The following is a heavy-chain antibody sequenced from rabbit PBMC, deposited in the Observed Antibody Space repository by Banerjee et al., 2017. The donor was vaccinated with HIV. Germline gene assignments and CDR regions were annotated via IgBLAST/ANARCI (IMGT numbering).Heavy chain of an antibody. D-gene: IGHD2-1*01. CDR3: ARDSARDSAGYGDYDYGFGL. CDR1: GFSFSSSYW. CDR2: IYGDDSGST. Sequence: QEQLEESGGDLVKPEGSLTLTCTASGFSFSSSYWISWVRQAPGKGLEWIACIYGDDSGSTYYASWAKGRFTISKTSSTTVTLQMTSLTVADTATYFCARDSARDSAGYGDYDYGFGLWGPGTLVTVS. J-gene: IGHJ4*01. V-gene: IGHV1S45*01.